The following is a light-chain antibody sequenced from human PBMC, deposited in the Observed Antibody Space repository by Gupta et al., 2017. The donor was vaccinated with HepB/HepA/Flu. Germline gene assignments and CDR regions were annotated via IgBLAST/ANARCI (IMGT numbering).Light chain of an antibody. CDR1: QSISSW. CDR2: KAS. J-gene: IGKJ1*01. CDR3: QQYNSYPWT. V-gene: IGKV1-5*03. Sequence: IQLTPSPSTLSASVGDRVTITCRASQSISSWLVWYQQKPGKAPKLLIYKASSLESGVPSRFSGSGSGTEFTLTISSLQPDDFATYYCQQYNSYPWTFGQGTKVEIK.